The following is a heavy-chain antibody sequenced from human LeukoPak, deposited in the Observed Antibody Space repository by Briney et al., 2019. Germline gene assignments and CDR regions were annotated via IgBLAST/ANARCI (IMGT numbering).Heavy chain of an antibody. V-gene: IGHV1-18*01. D-gene: IGHD3-22*01. CDR3: ARGRWYYDSSGYLFLAH. J-gene: IGHJ4*02. CDR2: ISAYNGNT. Sequence: ASVKVSCKASGYIFTNYGISWVRQAPGQGLEWMGWISAYNGNTNYAQKLQGRVTMTTDTSTSTAYMELRSLRSDDTAVYYCARGRWYYDSSGYLFLAHWGQGTLVTVSS. CDR1: GYIFTNYG.